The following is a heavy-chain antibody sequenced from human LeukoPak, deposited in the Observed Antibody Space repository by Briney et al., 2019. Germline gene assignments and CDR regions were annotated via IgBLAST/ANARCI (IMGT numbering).Heavy chain of an antibody. CDR3: ASCVDTAMEFDY. J-gene: IGHJ4*02. Sequence: SETLSLTCTVSGGSISSYYWSWIRQPPGKGLEWIGYIYYSGSTNYNPSLKSRVTISVDTSKNQFSLKLSSVTAADTAVYYCASCVDTAMEFDYWGQGTLVTVSS. D-gene: IGHD5-18*01. V-gene: IGHV4-59*01. CDR1: GGSISSYY. CDR2: IYYSGST.